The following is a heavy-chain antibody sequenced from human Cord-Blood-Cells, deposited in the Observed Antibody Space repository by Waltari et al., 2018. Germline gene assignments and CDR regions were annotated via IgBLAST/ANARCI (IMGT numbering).Heavy chain of an antibody. Sequence: EVQLVESGGGLIQPGGSLRLSCAASGFTVSSNSMSWVRQAPGKGLEWVSVIYSGGSTYYADSVKGRFTISRDNSKNTLYLQMNSLRAEDTAVYYCARTVVVPAAIQAFDIWGQGTMVTVSS. V-gene: IGHV3-53*01. CDR2: IYSGGST. J-gene: IGHJ3*02. CDR3: ARTVVVPAAIQAFDI. CDR1: GFTVSSNS. D-gene: IGHD2-2*02.